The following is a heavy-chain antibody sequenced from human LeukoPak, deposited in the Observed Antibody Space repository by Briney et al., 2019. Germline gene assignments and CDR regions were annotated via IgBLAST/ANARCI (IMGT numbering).Heavy chain of an antibody. CDR2: ISWNSGSI. Sequence: QPGGSLRLSCAASGFTFDDYAMHWVRQAPGKGLEWVSGISWNSGSIGYADSVKGRFTISRDNAKNSLYLQMNSLRAEDMALYYCAKGGEVRSIAVAGTNFDYWGQGTLVTVSS. CDR1: GFTFDDYA. D-gene: IGHD6-19*01. CDR3: AKGGEVRSIAVAGTNFDY. J-gene: IGHJ4*02. V-gene: IGHV3-9*03.